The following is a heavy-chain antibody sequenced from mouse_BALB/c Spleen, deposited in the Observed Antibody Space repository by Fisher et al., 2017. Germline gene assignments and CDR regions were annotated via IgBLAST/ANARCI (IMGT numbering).Heavy chain of an antibody. D-gene: IGHD1-1*01. Sequence: KFKGKATLTVDKSSSTAYMQLSSLTSEDSAVYYCARRRTTLDYWGQGTSVTVSS. CDR3: ARRRTTLDY. V-gene: IGHV1-69*02. J-gene: IGHJ4*01.